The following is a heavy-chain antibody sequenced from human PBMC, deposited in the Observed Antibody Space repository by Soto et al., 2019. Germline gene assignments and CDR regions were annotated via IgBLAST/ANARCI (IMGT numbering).Heavy chain of an antibody. Sequence: SGTLALTCTVSGGSIRSYYWSWIRQPPGKGLEWIGYIYYSGSTNYNPSLKSRVTISVDTSKNQFSLKLSSVTAADTAVYYCARVWGGAFDIWGQGTMVTVSS. J-gene: IGHJ3*02. CDR1: GGSIRSYY. V-gene: IGHV4-59*01. CDR2: IYYSGST. CDR3: ARVWGGAFDI. D-gene: IGHD3-10*01.